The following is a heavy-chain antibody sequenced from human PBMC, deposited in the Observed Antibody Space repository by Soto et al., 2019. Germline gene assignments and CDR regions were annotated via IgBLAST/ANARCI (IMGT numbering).Heavy chain of an antibody. V-gene: IGHV4-61*10. Sequence: PSETLSLTCPVSGGSVSSGSFYWSWIRQPAGKGLERVGYIYYSGSTNTTPSPGARATITVHTSKSQFSLKPSSVTAADTVVYYCARRRPGYYYSGMAVWGQGPTVTV. CDR1: GGSVSSGSFY. D-gene: IGHD6-6*01. CDR2: IYYSGST. CDR3: ARRRPGYYYSGMAV. J-gene: IGHJ6*02.